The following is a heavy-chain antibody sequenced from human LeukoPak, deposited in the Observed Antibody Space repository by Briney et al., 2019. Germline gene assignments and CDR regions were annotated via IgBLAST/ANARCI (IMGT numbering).Heavy chain of an antibody. J-gene: IGHJ6*03. CDR1: GFTFSSYA. CDR3: VRDPSYGSSWYYYMDV. CDR2: ISYDGSNK. D-gene: IGHD6-13*01. Sequence: GRSLRLSCAASGFTFSSYAMHWVRQAPGKGLEWVAVISYDGSNKYYADSVKGRFTISRDNSKNSLYLQMDSLRVEDTAVYYCVRDPSYGSSWYYYMDVWGKGTTVTVSS. V-gene: IGHV3-30*07.